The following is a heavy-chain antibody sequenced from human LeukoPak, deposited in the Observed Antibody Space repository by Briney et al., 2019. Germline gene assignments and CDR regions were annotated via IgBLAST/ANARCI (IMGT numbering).Heavy chain of an antibody. Sequence: PGGSLRLSCAASGFTSSSYALNWVRQAPGKGLEWVATVSGSGDRMYHADSVKGRFTISRDNSKNTIYLQMNSLRAEDTALYYCAKAAAAPGFDFWGQGTLVTASS. CDR3: AKAAAAPGFDF. V-gene: IGHV3-23*01. CDR1: GFTSSSYA. D-gene: IGHD6-13*01. J-gene: IGHJ4*02. CDR2: VSGSGDRM.